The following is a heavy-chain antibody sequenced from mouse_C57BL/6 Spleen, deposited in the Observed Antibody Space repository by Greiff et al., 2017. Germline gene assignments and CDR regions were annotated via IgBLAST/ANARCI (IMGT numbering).Heavy chain of an antibody. CDR2: IYPGSGST. J-gene: IGHJ1*03. Sequence: QVQLKQPGAELVKPGASVKMSCKASGYTFTSYWITWVKQRPGQGLEWIGDIYPGSGSTNYNEKFKSKATLTVDTSSSTAYMQLSSLTSEDSAVYYCARRGLGRWYFDVWGTGTTVTVSS. V-gene: IGHV1-55*01. D-gene: IGHD4-1*01. CDR3: ARRGLGRWYFDV. CDR1: GYTFTSYW.